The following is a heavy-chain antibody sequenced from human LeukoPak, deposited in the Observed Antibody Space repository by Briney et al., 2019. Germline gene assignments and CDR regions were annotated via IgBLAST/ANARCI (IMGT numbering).Heavy chain of an antibody. CDR2: ISAYNGNT. Sequence: ASVKVSCKASGYTFTNYGVSWVRQAPGQGLEWMGWISAYNGNTNYAQKFQGRVTITADESTSTAYMELSSLRSEDTAVYYCARVVGVVPAANWFDPWGQGTLVTVSS. CDR3: ARVVGVVPAANWFDP. CDR1: GYTFTNYG. D-gene: IGHD2-2*01. J-gene: IGHJ5*02. V-gene: IGHV1-18*01.